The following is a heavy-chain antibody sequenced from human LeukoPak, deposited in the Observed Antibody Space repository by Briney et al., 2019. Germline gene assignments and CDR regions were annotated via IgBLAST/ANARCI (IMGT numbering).Heavy chain of an antibody. Sequence: PGGSLRLSCAASGFTFSSYAMSWIRQAPGKGLESVSAISGSGGSTYYADSVKGRFTISNDTSKNTPYLQMNSLGADDTAVYFGAKGYSSGWYFDYWGQGTLVTVSS. D-gene: IGHD6-19*01. CDR2: ISGSGGST. CDR3: AKGYSSGWYFDY. J-gene: IGHJ4*02. V-gene: IGHV3-23*01. CDR1: GFTFSSYA.